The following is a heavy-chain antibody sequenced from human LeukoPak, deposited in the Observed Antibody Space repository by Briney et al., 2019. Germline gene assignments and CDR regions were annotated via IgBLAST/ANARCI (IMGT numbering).Heavy chain of an antibody. CDR1: CGSISSSSYY. V-gene: IGHV4-39*07. CDR3: AETYTYGTFDP. J-gene: IGHJ5*02. Sequence: PSETLSLTCTVSCGSISSSSYYWGWIRQPPGKGLEWIGSIYYSGSTYYNPSLKSRVTISVDTSKNQFSLKLSSVTAADTAMYYCAETYTYGTFDPWGQGTLVTVSS. D-gene: IGHD5-18*01. CDR2: IYYSGST.